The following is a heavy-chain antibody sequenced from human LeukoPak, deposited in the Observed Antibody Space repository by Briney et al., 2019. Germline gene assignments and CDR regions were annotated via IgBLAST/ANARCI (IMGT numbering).Heavy chain of an antibody. Sequence: GGSLRLSCAASGFTFSSYAVSWVRQAPGKGLEWVSVISNSGDSTYYADSVKGRFTISRDNSKNTLALQMNSLRAEDTAVYYCATHWILDYWGQGALVAVSS. V-gene: IGHV3-23*01. J-gene: IGHJ4*02. D-gene: IGHD1-1*01. CDR2: ISNSGDST. CDR3: ATHWILDY. CDR1: GFTFSSYA.